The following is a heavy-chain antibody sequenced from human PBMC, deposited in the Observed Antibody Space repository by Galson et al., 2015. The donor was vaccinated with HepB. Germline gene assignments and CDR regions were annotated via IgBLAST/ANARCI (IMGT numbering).Heavy chain of an antibody. CDR3: AKGAGGYCSSTSCTHFDY. V-gene: IGHV3-30*18. CDR2: ISYDGSNK. Sequence: SLRLSCAASGFTFSSYGMHWVRQAPGKGLEWVAVISYDGSNKYYADSVKGRFTISRDNSKNTLYLQMNSLRAEETAVYYCAKGAGGYCSSTSCTHFDYWGQGTLVTVSS. CDR1: GFTFSSYG. D-gene: IGHD2-2*01. J-gene: IGHJ4*02.